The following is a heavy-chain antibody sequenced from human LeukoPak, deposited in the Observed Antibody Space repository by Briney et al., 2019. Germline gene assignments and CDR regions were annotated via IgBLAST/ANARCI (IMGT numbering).Heavy chain of an antibody. CDR1: GGSISSGGYY. J-gene: IGHJ4*02. V-gene: IGHV4-31*03. CDR2: IYYSGSA. CDR3: ARVNYGSATKEDY. Sequence: SQTLSLTCTVSGGSISSGGYYLSWIRQHPGKGLEWIGYIYYSGSAYYNPSLKSRVTISVDTSENQFSLKLSSVTAADTAVYYCARVNYGSATKEDYWGQGTLVTVSS. D-gene: IGHD3-10*01.